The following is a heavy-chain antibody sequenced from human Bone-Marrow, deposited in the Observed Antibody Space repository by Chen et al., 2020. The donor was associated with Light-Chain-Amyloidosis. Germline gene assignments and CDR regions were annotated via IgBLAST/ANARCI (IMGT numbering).Heavy chain of an antibody. CDR1: GFAFSSYA. CDR3: AKDISYDDILPGYPADAFDI. D-gene: IGHD3-9*01. Sequence: EVQLVESGGGLLQRGGSLRLSCAASGFAFSSYAMSWVRQAPGKGLEWVSTISGRGGSRYYGDSVKGRFTISRDNSKNALFRQMNSLRAEDTAVYYCAKDISYDDILPGYPADAFDIWGQGTMVTVSS. V-gene: IGHV3-23*04. CDR2: ISGRGGSR. J-gene: IGHJ3*02.